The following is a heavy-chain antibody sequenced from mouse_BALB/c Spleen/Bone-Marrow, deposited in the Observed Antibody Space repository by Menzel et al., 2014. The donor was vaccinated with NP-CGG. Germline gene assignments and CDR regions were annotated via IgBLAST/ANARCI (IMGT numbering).Heavy chain of an antibody. J-gene: IGHJ1*01. CDR3: AKLGRSYYYFDV. Sequence: QVQLQQSGPGLVAPSQSLSITCAVSGFSLTDYGVSWIRQPPGKGLEWLGVIWGGGSTYYNSALKSRLSISKYNSKSQVFLKMNSLQTVDTAMYYCAKLGRSYYYFDVWGAGTTVTVSS. CDR2: IWGGGST. CDR1: GFSLTDYG. D-gene: IGHD1-1*01. V-gene: IGHV2-6-5*01.